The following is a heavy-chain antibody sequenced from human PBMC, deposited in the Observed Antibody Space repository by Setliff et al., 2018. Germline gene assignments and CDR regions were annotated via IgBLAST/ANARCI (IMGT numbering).Heavy chain of an antibody. V-gene: IGHV1-69*05. J-gene: IGHJ4*02. D-gene: IGHD2-21*01. CDR2: INPIFGTA. CDR1: GNTFTGYY. CDR3: ARRLAGFRKSHSFDS. Sequence: SVKVSCKASGNTFTGYYIHWLRQAPGQGLEWMGGINPIFGTADYTQNFQGRVTITTDESTSTAYMELSSLRTEDTAVYYCARRLAGFRKSHSFDSWGQGTLVTVSS.